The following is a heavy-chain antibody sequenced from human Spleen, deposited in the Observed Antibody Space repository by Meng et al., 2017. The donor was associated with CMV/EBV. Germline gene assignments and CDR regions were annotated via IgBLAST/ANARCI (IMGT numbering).Heavy chain of an antibody. Sequence: FTFRYSYMDWVRQAPGKGLEWVARSRDKTNSYTTQYAASVKGRFSISRDESRNSLYLQMDSLKTEDTAVYYCAKVRRMKDNDAFDIWGQGTMVTVSS. CDR1: FTFRYSY. CDR2: SRDKTNSYTT. CDR3: AKVRRMKDNDAFDI. V-gene: IGHV3-72*01. J-gene: IGHJ3*02.